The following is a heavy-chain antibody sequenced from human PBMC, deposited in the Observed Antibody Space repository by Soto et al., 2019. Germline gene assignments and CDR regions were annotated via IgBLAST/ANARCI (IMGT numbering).Heavy chain of an antibody. CDR3: ARLVGVALSP. D-gene: IGHD2-21*01. CDR2: IYPGGKT. J-gene: IGHJ4*02. Sequence: SETLSLTCAVSGGSISSGHYPWTWIRQPPGKGLEWIGYIYPGGKTYYRSSLKSRVTIALDTSKNLVSLRLTSVTAADTAVYFCARLVGVALSPWGQGTLVTVSS. V-gene: IGHV4-30-2*01. CDR1: GGSISSGHYP.